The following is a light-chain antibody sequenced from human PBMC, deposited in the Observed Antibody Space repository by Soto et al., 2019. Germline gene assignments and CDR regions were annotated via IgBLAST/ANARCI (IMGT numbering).Light chain of an antibody. CDR3: QQYNSYRT. Sequence: DIQMTQSPSTLSASLGDRVTITCRASQSISSWLAWYQQKPGKAPKLLIRKASTLESGVPSRFSGSASETEFTLTISSLQPDDFATYYCQQYNSYRTFGQGTKVEI. CDR1: QSISSW. V-gene: IGKV1-5*03. J-gene: IGKJ1*01. CDR2: KAS.